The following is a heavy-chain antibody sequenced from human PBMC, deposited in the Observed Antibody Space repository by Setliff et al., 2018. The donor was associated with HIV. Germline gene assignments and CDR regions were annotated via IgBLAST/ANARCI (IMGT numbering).Heavy chain of an antibody. J-gene: IGHJ4*02. CDR3: ARNHLDYASGNTKTSGAYYFDS. V-gene: IGHV5-51*01. CDR1: GCSYYTYW. CDR2: SYPDDSDA. D-gene: IGHD3-10*01. Sequence: GESLKIYCKGSGCSYYTYWIARVRQMPGRGLEGMGVSYPDDSDARYNPSFQGQVTISAAKSISTAYLQWSSLKASDSAIFYCARNHLDYASGNTKTSGAYYFDSWGQGTLVTVSS.